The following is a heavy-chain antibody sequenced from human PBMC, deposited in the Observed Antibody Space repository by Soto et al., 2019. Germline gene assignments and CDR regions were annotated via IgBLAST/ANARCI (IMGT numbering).Heavy chain of an antibody. J-gene: IGHJ6*02. CDR2: IIPIFGTA. D-gene: IGHD5-12*01. CDR3: ARDQSGYESNYYYGMDV. Sequence: QVQLVQSGAEVKKPGSSVKVSCKASGGTFSSYAISWVRQAPGQGLEWMGGIIPIFGTANYAQKFQGRVTITADESTSTAYMELSSLRSEDTAVYYCARDQSGYESNYYYGMDVWGQGTTVTVSS. V-gene: IGHV1-69*01. CDR1: GGTFSSYA.